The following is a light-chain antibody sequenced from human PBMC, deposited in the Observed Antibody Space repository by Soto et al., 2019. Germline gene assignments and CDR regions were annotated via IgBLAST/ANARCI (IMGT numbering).Light chain of an antibody. CDR3: SSYVGTYTYVI. Sequence: QSVLTQPRSVSVYPGQSVTISCRGSSSDVADYTYVSWFQQHPGKAPKLIIYDVNRRPSGVPDRFSGSKSGDTASLTISGLQVEDEADYYCSSYVGTYTYVIFGGGTKLTVL. J-gene: IGLJ2*01. CDR2: DVN. CDR1: SSDVADYTY. V-gene: IGLV2-11*01.